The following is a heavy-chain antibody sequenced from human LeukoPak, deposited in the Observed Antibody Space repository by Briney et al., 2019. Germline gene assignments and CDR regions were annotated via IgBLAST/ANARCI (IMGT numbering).Heavy chain of an antibody. CDR1: GYTFTSYG. CDR3: AREMLGYANYYYMDV. J-gene: IGHJ6*03. CDR2: ISAYNGNT. V-gene: IGHV1-18*01. D-gene: IGHD2-8*01. Sequence: ASVKVSCKASGYTFTSYGISWVRQAPGQGLEWTGWISAYNGNTNYAQKLQGRVTMTTDTSTSTAYMELRSLRSDDTAVYYCAREMLGYANYYYMDVWGKGTTVTVSS.